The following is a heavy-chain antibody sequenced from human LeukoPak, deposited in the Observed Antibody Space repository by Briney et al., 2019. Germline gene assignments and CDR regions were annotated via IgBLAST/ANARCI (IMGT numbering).Heavy chain of an antibody. D-gene: IGHD3-9*01. CDR2: INHSGST. Sequence: SETLSLTCAVYGGSFSGYYWSWIRQPPGKGLEWIGVINHSGSTNYNPSLKSRVTISVDTSKNQFSLKLSSVTAADTAMYYCARARYVNSFYAFDIWGQGTLVTVSS. CDR1: GGSFSGYY. CDR3: ARARYVNSFYAFDI. J-gene: IGHJ3*02. V-gene: IGHV4-34*01.